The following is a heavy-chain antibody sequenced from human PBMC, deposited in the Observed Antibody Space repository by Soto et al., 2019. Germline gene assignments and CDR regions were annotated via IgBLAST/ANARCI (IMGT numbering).Heavy chain of an antibody. Sequence: ASVKVCCKASGYTFTSYGISLSRQSPGQGLECMGWISAYNGNTNYAQKLQGRVTMTTDTSTSTAYMELSSLRSEDTAVYYCARDRDDYAVRAFDIWGQGTMVTVSS. D-gene: IGHD3-16*01. CDR3: ARDRDDYAVRAFDI. V-gene: IGHV1-18*01. J-gene: IGHJ3*02. CDR1: GYTFTSYG. CDR2: ISAYNGNT.